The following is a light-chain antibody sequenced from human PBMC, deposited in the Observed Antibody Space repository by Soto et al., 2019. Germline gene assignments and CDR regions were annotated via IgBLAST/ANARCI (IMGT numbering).Light chain of an antibody. J-gene: IGKJ2*01. V-gene: IGKV3-20*01. CDR3: QQYGSSPRT. Sequence: EIVLMQSPGTLSLSPGERVTLSCRASQSVSSNYFAWYQQKPGQAPRLLIHGVSSRATGIPDRFSGSGSGTDFTLTISRLEPEDFAVYYCQQYGSSPRTFGQGTKLEIK. CDR1: QSVSSNY. CDR2: GVS.